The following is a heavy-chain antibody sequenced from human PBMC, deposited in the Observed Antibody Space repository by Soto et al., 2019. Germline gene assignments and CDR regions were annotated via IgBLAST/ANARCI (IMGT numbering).Heavy chain of an antibody. CDR2: ISGSGGST. Sequence: GGSLRLSCAASGFTFSSYAMSWVRQAPGKGLEWVSAISGSGGSTYYADSVKGRFTTSRDNSKNTLYLQMNSLRAEDTAVYYCAKDTRIQLWTSYYFDYWGQGTLVTVSS. J-gene: IGHJ4*02. CDR3: AKDTRIQLWTSYYFDY. CDR1: GFTFSSYA. D-gene: IGHD5-18*01. V-gene: IGHV3-23*01.